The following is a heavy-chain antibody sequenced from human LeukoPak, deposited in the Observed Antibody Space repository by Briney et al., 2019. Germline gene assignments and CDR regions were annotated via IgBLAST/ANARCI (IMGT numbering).Heavy chain of an antibody. J-gene: IGHJ4*02. CDR1: GYRFTDYW. CDR2: IYPGDSDT. Sequence: GESLKISCKGSGYRFTDYWIGWVRQMPGKGLEWMGIIYPGDSDTRYSPSFQGQVTISADKSISTAYLQWSSLKASDTAMYYCARHPRYGGNPAPLLDYWGQGTLVTVSS. D-gene: IGHD4-23*01. CDR3: ARHPRYGGNPAPLLDY. V-gene: IGHV5-51*01.